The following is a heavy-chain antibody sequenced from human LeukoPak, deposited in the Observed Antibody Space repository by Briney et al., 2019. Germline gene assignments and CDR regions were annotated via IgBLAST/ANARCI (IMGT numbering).Heavy chain of an antibody. V-gene: IGHV1-46*01. CDR2: INPSGGST. CDR3: ARSSVSYPTTDY. Sequence: ASVKVSCKASGYTFTSCYMHWVRQAPGQGLEWMGIINPSGGSTSYAQKFQGRVTMTRDTSTSTVYMELSSLRSEDTAVYYCARSSVSYPTTDYWGQGTLVTVSS. D-gene: IGHD1-26*01. J-gene: IGHJ4*02. CDR1: GYTFTSCY.